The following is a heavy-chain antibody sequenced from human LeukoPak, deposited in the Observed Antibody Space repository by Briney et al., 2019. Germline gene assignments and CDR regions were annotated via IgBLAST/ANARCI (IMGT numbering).Heavy chain of an antibody. CDR3: AVELGCSSTSCANWFDP. V-gene: IGHV1-69*01. CDR2: IIPIFGTA. CDR1: GGTFSSYA. J-gene: IGHJ5*02. D-gene: IGHD2-2*01. Sequence: GSSVKVSCKASGGTFSSYAISWVRQAPGQGLEWMGGIIPIFGTANYAQKFQGRVTITADESTSTAYMELSSLRSEDTAVYYCAVELGCSSTSCANWFDPWGQGTLVTVSS.